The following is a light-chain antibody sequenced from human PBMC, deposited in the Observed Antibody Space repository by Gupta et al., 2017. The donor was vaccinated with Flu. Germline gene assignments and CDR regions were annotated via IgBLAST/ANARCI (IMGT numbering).Light chain of an antibody. Sequence: DIQMTQSPSSLSASVGDRVTITCQASQDISNYLNWYQQKPGKAPKLLIDDASNLETGGPSRFSGSGSGTDFTFTISSLQPEDIATYYCQQDDNLPLTFGGGTKVEIK. CDR2: DAS. CDR3: QQDDNLPLT. J-gene: IGKJ4*01. CDR1: QDISNY. V-gene: IGKV1-33*01.